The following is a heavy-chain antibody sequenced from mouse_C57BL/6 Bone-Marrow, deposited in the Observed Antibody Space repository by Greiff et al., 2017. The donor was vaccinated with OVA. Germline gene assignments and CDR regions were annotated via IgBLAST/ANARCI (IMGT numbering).Heavy chain of an antibody. V-gene: IGHV1-69*01. J-gene: IGHJ2*01. CDR2: IDPSDSYT. CDR1: GYTFTSYW. Sequence: VQGVESGAELVMPGASVKLSCKASGYTFTSYWMHWVKQRPGQGLEWIGEIDPSDSYTNYNQKFKGKSTLTVDKSSSTAYMQLSSLTSEDSAVYYCARNDGDYFDYWGQGTTLTVSS. CDR3: ARNDGDYFDY. D-gene: IGHD2-12*01.